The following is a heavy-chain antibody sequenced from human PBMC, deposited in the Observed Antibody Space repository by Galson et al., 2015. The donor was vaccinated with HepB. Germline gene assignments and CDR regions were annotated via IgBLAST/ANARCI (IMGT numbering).Heavy chain of an antibody. CDR3: ARDLGGGDGDGLDV. V-gene: IGHV3-33*01. D-gene: IGHD5-24*01. CDR1: GFTFSYHG. J-gene: IGHJ6*02. CDR2: IWSDGRNE. Sequence: SLRLSCAASGFTFSYHGMHWVRQTPGKGLEWVAVIWSDGRNEHYADSVKGRFTISRDNSKNTLYLQMNSLRDDDTAVYYCARDLGGGDGDGLDVWGQGSAVTVSS.